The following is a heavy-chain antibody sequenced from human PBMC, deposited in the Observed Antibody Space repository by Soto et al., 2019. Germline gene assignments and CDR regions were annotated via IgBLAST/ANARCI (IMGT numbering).Heavy chain of an antibody. J-gene: IGHJ6*02. CDR1: GGTFSSYA. CDR3: AKDGQRHCSSTNCYDSGYGMDV. CDR2: IIPIFGTV. D-gene: IGHD2-2*01. Sequence: GASVKVSCKASGGTFSSYAISWVRQAPGQGLEWMGGIIPIFGTVNYAQKFQGRVTITADKSTSTAYMGLSSLRSEDTAVYYCAKDGQRHCSSTNCYDSGYGMDVWGLGTTVTVSS. V-gene: IGHV1-69*06.